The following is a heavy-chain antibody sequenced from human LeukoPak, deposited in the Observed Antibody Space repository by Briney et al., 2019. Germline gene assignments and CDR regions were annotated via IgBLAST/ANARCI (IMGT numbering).Heavy chain of an antibody. CDR3: AKDRGGYRYYYGMDV. CDR2: INGGGGST. V-gene: IGHV3-23*01. D-gene: IGHD5-12*01. Sequence: GGSLRLSCAASGFTFSSFAMNWVRQAPGKGLEWVSAINGGGGSTSYADSVKGRFTISRDNSKNTLYLQMNSLRAEDTAVYYCAKDRGGYRYYYGMDVWGQGTTVTVSS. CDR1: GFTFSSFA. J-gene: IGHJ6*02.